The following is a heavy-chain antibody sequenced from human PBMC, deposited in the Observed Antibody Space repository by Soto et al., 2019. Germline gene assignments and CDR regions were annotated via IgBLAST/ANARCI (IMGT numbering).Heavy chain of an antibody. Sequence: PSETLSLTCTVSGGSISSYYWSWVRQAPGKGLEWVSAISGSGGSTYYADSVKGRFTISRDNSKNTLYLQMNSLRAEDTAVYYCAKVQERNYFDYWGQGTLVTVSS. CDR2: ISGSGGST. J-gene: IGHJ4*02. CDR1: GGSISSYY. CDR3: AKVQERNYFDY. D-gene: IGHD4-4*01. V-gene: IGHV3-23*01.